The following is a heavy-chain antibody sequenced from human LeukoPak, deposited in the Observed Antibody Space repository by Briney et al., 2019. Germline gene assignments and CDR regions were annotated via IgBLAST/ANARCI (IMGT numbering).Heavy chain of an antibody. V-gene: IGHV3-30*02. Sequence: GGSLRLSCAASGFTFSGYGMHWVRQAPGKGLEWVAFIRYDGSNKYYADSVKGRFTISRDNSKNTLYLQMNSLRAEDTAVYYCAKAVDMTTVTTSPQHWGQGTLVTVSS. CDR2: IRYDGSNK. CDR3: AKAVDMTTVTTSPQH. D-gene: IGHD4-17*01. CDR1: GFTFSGYG. J-gene: IGHJ1*01.